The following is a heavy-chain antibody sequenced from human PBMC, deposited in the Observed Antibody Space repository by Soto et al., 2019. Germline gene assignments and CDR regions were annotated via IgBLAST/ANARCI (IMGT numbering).Heavy chain of an antibody. CDR2: IYYSGST. V-gene: IGHV4-39*01. Sequence: SETLSLTCSGTGGSISRGGYFWGWIPQPPGKGLGWIGSIYYSGSTYYTPSLKSRVTVSVDTSKNQFSLKLSSVTAADAAVYYCASQPSDFWFAPWGEG. D-gene: IGHD2-21*02. J-gene: IGHJ5*02. CDR1: GGSISRGGYF. CDR3: ASQPSDFWFAP.